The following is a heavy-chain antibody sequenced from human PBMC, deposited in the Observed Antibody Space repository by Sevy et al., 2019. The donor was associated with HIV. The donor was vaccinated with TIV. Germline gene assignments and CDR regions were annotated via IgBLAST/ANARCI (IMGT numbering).Heavy chain of an antibody. CDR3: AREGSVGATGAFDY. CDR1: DYTFTSYG. CDR2: ISAYNGNK. Sequence: ASVKVSCKASDYTFTSYGISWVRQAPGQGLEWMGWISAYNGNKKYAQKFQGRVTVTTDTSTSTTYMELRSLRSDDTAVYYCAREGSVGATGAFDYWGQGTLVTVSS. V-gene: IGHV1-18*04. J-gene: IGHJ4*02. D-gene: IGHD1-26*01.